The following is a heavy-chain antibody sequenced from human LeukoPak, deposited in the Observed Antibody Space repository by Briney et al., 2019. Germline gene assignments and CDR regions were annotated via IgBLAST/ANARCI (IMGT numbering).Heavy chain of an antibody. J-gene: IGHJ4*02. V-gene: IGHV3-74*01. D-gene: IGHD3-9*01. CDR2: IDGDGVRT. Sequence: PGGCLRLSSAASEFTFSSYWMHWVRQAPGKGLGWVSRIDGDGVRTNYADSVKGRFNISRDNAKKTLYLQMDSLRAEDTAVYYCARDLYDILTGYAVDYWGQGSLVTVSS. CDR3: ARDLYDILTGYAVDY. CDR1: EFTFSSYW.